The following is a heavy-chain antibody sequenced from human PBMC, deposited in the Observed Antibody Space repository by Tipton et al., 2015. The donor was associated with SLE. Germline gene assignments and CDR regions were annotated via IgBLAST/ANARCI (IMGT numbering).Heavy chain of an antibody. Sequence: TLSLTCAVYGGSFSGYYWNWIRQPAGKGLEWIGRIDPSGDTDYNPSLKSRVTMSIDMSRDQFSLNLYSVTAADTAVYYCARDRSVVITAYWFDPWGQGTPVTVSS. CDR3: ARDRSVVITAYWFDP. V-gene: IGHV4-4*07. CDR1: GGSFSGYY. J-gene: IGHJ5*02. CDR2: IDPSGDT. D-gene: IGHD2-21*01.